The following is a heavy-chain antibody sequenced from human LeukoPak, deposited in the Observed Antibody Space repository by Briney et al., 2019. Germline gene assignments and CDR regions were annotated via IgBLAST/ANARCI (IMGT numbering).Heavy chain of an antibody. CDR2: ISGSGGST. V-gene: IGHV3-23*01. D-gene: IGHD5-24*01. Sequence: GGSLRLSCAASGFTFSSYAMSWVRQAPGKGLEWVSAISGSGGSTYYADSVKGRFTISRDNSKNTLYLQMNSLRAEDTAVYYCAKVQERWLQLSDHDYWGQGTLVTVSS. CDR3: AKVQERWLQLSDHDY. CDR1: GFTFSSYA. J-gene: IGHJ4*02.